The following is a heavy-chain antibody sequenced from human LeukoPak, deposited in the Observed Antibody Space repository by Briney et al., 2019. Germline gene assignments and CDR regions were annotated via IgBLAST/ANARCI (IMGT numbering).Heavy chain of an antibody. CDR2: IIVILGIP. V-gene: IGHV1-69*04. CDR3: ARDGMLRGVIDYSGMDV. J-gene: IGHJ6*02. CDR1: GGTFSNYA. Sequence: VASVKVSCKASGGTFSNYAVSWVRQAPGQGLEWMGRIIVILGIPDYAQQFQGRVTITADKSTTTVYMELSSLRSEDTAVYFCARDGMLRGVIDYSGMDVWGQGTTVTVSS. D-gene: IGHD3-10*01.